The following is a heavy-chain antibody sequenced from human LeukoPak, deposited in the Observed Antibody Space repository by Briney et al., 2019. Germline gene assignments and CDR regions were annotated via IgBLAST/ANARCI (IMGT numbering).Heavy chain of an antibody. D-gene: IGHD6-13*01. V-gene: IGHV3-7*03. J-gene: IGHJ4*02. CDR2: IKTDGSEK. CDR3: VPDPARYGSTWSSEY. CDR1: GLTFSSHW. Sequence: PGGSLRLSCAASGLTFSSHWMHWVRQAPGKALEWVGNIKTDGSEKYYVSSLEGRFTISRDNAKNSMYLQMNSLRAEDTAVYYCVPDPARYGSTWSSEYWGQGTLVTVSS.